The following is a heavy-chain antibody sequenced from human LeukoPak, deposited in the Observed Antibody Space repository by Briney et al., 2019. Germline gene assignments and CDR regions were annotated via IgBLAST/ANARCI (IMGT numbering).Heavy chain of an antibody. D-gene: IGHD1-26*01. J-gene: IGHJ4*02. V-gene: IGHV4-38-2*02. CDR1: GYSISSGYY. CDR2: IYHSGST. CDR3: ARVNSGSYSYYFDY. Sequence: PSETPSLTCTLSGYSISSGYYWGWIRQPPGKGLEWIGEIYHSGSTNYNPSLKSRVTISVDKSKNQFSLKLSSVTAADTAVYYCARVNSGSYSYYFDYWGQGTLVTVSS.